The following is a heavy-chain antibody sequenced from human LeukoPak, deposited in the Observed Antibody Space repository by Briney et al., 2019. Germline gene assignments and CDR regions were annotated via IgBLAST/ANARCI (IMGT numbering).Heavy chain of an antibody. Sequence: SETLSLTCTVSGGSISSYYWSWIRQPPGKGLEWIGYIYYSGSTNYNPSLKSRVTISVDTSKNQFSLKLSSVTAADTAVYYCARGGLYSSSWYNWFDPWGQGTLVTISS. J-gene: IGHJ5*02. D-gene: IGHD6-13*01. CDR3: ARGGLYSSSWYNWFDP. V-gene: IGHV4-59*01. CDR1: GGSISSYY. CDR2: IYYSGST.